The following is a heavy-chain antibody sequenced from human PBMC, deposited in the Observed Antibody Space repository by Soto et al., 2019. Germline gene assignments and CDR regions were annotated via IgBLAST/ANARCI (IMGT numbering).Heavy chain of an antibody. Sequence: QVQLVQSGDEVRKPGSSVKVSCKASGYIFVNYGIAWVRQAPGQGPEWLVWISPYSGNTHYASKVQGRLTITTDTSTSTAYMDLRSLTSADIAVYYCAMVDNYVSPTPQDVWGQGTTGTVSS. CDR2: ISPYSGNT. CDR3: AMVDNYVSPTPQDV. J-gene: IGHJ6*02. D-gene: IGHD3-16*01. CDR1: GYIFVNYG. V-gene: IGHV1-18*03.